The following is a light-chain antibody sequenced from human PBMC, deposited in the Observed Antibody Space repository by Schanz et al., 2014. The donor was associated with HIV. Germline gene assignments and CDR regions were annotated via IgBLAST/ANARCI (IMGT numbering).Light chain of an antibody. Sequence: SSELTQPLSVSVALGQTARITCGGNNIGSKNVHWFQQKPGQAPVLVIYRDNNRPSGIPERFSGSNSGNTATLTISRVEAGDEADYYCQVWDSSSDHQYVFGTGTKLTVL. J-gene: IGLJ1*01. V-gene: IGLV3-9*01. CDR3: QVWDSSSDHQYV. CDR2: RDN. CDR1: NIGSKN.